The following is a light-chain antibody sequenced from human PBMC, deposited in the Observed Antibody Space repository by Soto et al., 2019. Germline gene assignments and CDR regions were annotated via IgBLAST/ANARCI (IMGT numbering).Light chain of an antibody. CDR3: QQTYNTLTWT. V-gene: IGKV1-39*01. CDR1: QSIGNF. CDR2: TSS. Sequence: DIRMTQSPSSLSASVGDRVTITCRASQSIGNFLNWYQQRPGKAPKLLIYTSSSLQSGVPSRFSGSGSGTDFTLTINSLQPEDLATYYCQQTYNTLTWTFGQGTKVDIK. J-gene: IGKJ1*01.